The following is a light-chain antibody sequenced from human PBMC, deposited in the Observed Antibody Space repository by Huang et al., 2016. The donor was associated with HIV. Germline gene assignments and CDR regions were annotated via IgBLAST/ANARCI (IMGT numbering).Light chain of an antibody. V-gene: IGKV1-9*01. CDR2: AAS. J-gene: IGKJ3*01. CDR3: LQLNSYPGT. Sequence: TITCRASQDISSYLAWYQQKPGKAPKLLIYAASTLESGVPSRFSGSGSGTDFTLTINNLQPEDFATYYCLQLNSYPGTFGPGTNVDV. CDR1: QDISSY.